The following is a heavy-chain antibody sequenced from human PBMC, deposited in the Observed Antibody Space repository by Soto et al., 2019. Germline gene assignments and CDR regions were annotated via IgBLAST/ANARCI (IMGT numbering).Heavy chain of an antibody. D-gene: IGHD3-10*01. J-gene: IGHJ6*02. CDR3: ARLSMVRGVITYYYYGMDV. Sequence: SETLSLTCTVSGGSISSYYWSWIRQPPGKGLEWIGYIYYSGSTNYNPSLKSRVTISVDTSKNQFSLKLSSVTAADTAVYYCARLSMVRGVITYYYYGMDVWGQGTTVTVSS. CDR1: GGSISSYY. CDR2: IYYSGST. V-gene: IGHV4-59*08.